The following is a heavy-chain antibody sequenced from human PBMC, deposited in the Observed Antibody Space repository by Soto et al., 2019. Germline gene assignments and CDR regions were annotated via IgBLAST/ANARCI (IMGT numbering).Heavy chain of an antibody. D-gene: IGHD4-17*01. CDR1: GYTFTSYC. Sequence: ASVKVSCKASGYTFTSYCISWVRQAPGQGLEWMGWISAYNGNTNYAQKLQGRVTMTTDTSTSTAYMELRSLRSDDTAVYYCARLTLVLSHDYGDYVANNRDVWGQGTTVTVSS. V-gene: IGHV1-18*01. CDR3: ARLTLVLSHDYGDYVANNRDV. CDR2: ISAYNGNT. J-gene: IGHJ6*02.